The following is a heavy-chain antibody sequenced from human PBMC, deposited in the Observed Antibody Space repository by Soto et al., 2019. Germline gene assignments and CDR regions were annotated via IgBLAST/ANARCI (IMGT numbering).Heavy chain of an antibody. CDR3: ARGLGYCSSTSCYTGRNYYGMDV. CDR1: ADSVSRQSAA. CDR2: TYYRSKWYN. Sequence: SQTLSLTCAISADSVSRQSAAWNWIRQSPSRGLEWQGRTYYRSKWYNDYAVSVKSRTTINPDTSKNQFSLQLNSVTPEDTAVYYCARGLGYCSSTSCYTGRNYYGMDVWGQGTTVTVS. J-gene: IGHJ6*02. D-gene: IGHD2-2*02. V-gene: IGHV6-1*01.